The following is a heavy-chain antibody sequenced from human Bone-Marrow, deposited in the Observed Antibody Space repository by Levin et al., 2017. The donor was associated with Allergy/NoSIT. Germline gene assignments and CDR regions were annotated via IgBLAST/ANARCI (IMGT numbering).Heavy chain of an antibody. CDR1: GGSISSSSYY. CDR2: IYYSGST. D-gene: IGHD1-1*01. V-gene: IGHV4-39*01. J-gene: IGHJ4*02. CDR3: ASDNYYFDY. Sequence: SETLSLTCTVSGGSISSSSYYWGWIRQPPGKGLEWIGSIYYSGSTYYNPSLKSRVTISVDTSKNQFSLKLSSVTAADTAVYYCASDNYYFDYWGQGTLVTVSS.